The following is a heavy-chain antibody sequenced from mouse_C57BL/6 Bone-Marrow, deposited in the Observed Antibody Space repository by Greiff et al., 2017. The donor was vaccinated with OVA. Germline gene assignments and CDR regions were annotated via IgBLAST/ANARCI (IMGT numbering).Heavy chain of an antibody. CDR3: ASERTTFAY. CDR1: GYTFTSYG. CDR2: IYPRSGNT. Sequence: VQLQQSGAELARPGASVKLSCKASGYTFTSYGISWVKQRTGQGLEWIGEIYPRSGNTYYNEKFKGKATLTADKSSSTAYMELRSLTSEDSAVYFCASERTTFAYWGQGTLVTVSA. D-gene: IGHD2-13*01. V-gene: IGHV1-81*01. J-gene: IGHJ3*01.